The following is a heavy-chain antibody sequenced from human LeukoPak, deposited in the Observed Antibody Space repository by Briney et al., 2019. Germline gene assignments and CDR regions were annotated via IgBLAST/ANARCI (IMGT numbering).Heavy chain of an antibody. D-gene: IGHD1-7*01. V-gene: IGHV4-4*02. CDR3: AARITGANYFDS. J-gene: IGHJ4*02. CDR2: IYHSGST. Sequence: SETLSLTCAVSGGSISSSNWWSWVRQPPGKGLEWIGEIYHSGSTYYNPSLKGRLTISVDTSKSQLSLKLNSVTAADTAVYYCAARITGANYFDSWGQGTPVTVSS. CDR1: GGSISSSNW.